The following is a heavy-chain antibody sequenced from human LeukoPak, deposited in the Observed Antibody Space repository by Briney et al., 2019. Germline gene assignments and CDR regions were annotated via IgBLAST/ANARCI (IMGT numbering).Heavy chain of an antibody. CDR1: GFTFSSYG. CDR2: IWYDGSNK. V-gene: IGHV3-33*06. Sequence: PGRSLRLSCAASGFTFSSYGMHWVRQAPGKGLEWVAVIWYDGSNKYYADSVKGRFNISRDNSKNTLYLQMNSLRAEDTAVYYCAKDHYYDSSGYHLEYFQHWGQGTLVTVSS. D-gene: IGHD3-22*01. CDR3: AKDHYYDSSGYHLEYFQH. J-gene: IGHJ1*01.